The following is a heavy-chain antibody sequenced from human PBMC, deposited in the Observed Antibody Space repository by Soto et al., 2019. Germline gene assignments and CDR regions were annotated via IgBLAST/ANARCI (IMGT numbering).Heavy chain of an antibody. J-gene: IGHJ4*02. CDR3: ARHAVATISFDY. V-gene: IGHV1-46*01. Sequence: ASVKVSCKASGYTFTSCYMHWVRQAPGQGLEWMGIINPSGGSTSYAQKFQGRVTMTRDTSTSTVYMELSSLRSEDTAVYYCARHAVATISFDYWGKGTLVTVSS. CDR2: INPSGGST. CDR1: GYTFTSCY. D-gene: IGHD5-12*01.